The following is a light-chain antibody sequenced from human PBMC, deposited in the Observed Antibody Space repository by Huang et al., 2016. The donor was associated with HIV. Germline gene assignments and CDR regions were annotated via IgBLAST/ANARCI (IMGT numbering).Light chain of an antibody. CDR3: QHYNSFPWT. Sequence: DIQMTQSSATLSASVGDRVTITCLASQSIGSWLTWYQQKPGKAPNLLMYEASTLERGVTSRFSGGGSWTECTLTINSLQPDDFATYYCQHYNSFPWTFGQGTKVEV. V-gene: IGKV1-5*03. J-gene: IGKJ1*01. CDR1: QSIGSW. CDR2: EAS.